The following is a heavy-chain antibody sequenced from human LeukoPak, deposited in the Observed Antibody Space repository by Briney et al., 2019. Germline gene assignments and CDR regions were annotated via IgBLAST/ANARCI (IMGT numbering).Heavy chain of an antibody. CDR3: AREIKDCSGGSCYFGDAFDI. D-gene: IGHD2-15*01. CDR1: GFTFSSYA. J-gene: IGHJ3*02. CDR2: ISYDGSNK. V-gene: IGHV3-30-3*01. Sequence: GGSLRLSCAASGFTFSSYAMHWVRQAPGKGLEWVAVISYDGSNKYYADSVKGRFTISRDNSKNTLYLQMNSLRAEDTAVYYCAREIKDCSGGSCYFGDAFDIWGQGTMVTVSS.